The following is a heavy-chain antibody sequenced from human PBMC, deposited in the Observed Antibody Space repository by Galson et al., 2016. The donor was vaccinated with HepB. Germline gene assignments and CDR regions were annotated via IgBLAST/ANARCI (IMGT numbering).Heavy chain of an antibody. V-gene: IGHV1-18*01. J-gene: IGHJ5*02. CDR1: GYTLSIFG. D-gene: IGHD2-21*02. CDR3: TRCGADVTTHFDP. CDR2: ISARNGLA. Sequence: SVKVSCKASGYTLSIFGVTWLRQAPGQGLEWMGWISARNGLAHYAQKFQDRLTMTTDTSTNTAFMELRSLTSDDTAVYYCTRCGADVTTHFDPWGQGTLVIVSS.